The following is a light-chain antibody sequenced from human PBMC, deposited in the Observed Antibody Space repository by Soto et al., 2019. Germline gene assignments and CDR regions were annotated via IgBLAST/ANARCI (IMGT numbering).Light chain of an antibody. V-gene: IGLV2-11*01. CDR2: DVS. CDR3: CSYAGTYTYV. Sequence: QSALTQPRSVSGSPGQSVTISCTGTSSDVGAYNYVSWYQQHPGKAPELMIYDVSKRPSGVPDRFSGYKSGNTASLTISGLQAEDEADYYCCSYAGTYTYVFGTGTKLTVL. J-gene: IGLJ1*01. CDR1: SSDVGAYNY.